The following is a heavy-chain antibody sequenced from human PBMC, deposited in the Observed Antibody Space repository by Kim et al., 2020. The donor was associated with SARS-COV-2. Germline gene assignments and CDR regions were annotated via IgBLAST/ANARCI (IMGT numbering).Heavy chain of an antibody. CDR1: GFTFSTYG. J-gene: IGHJ4*02. CDR2: ISHDGSNK. Sequence: GGSLRLSCAASGFTFSTYGIRWVRQAPGKGLEWVADISHDGSNKYYADSVKGRFTISRDNYKNSLYLQMNSLRVEDTAVYYCAKALSGSYCGYDYWGQGTLVTVSS. V-gene: IGHV3-30*18. D-gene: IGHD1-26*01. CDR3: AKALSGSYCGYDY.